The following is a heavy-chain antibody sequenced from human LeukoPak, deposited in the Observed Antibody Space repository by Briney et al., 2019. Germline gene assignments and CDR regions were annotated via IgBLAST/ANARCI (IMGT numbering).Heavy chain of an antibody. CDR2: IRSKAYGGTT. CDR3: TGSGDGTLERFDY. CDR1: GFTFGDYA. Sequence: GGSLRLSCTASGFTFGDYAMSWVRQAPGKGLEWVGFIRSKAYGGTTEYAASVKGRFTISRDDSKSIAYLQMNSLKTEDTAVYYCTGSGDGTLERFDYWGQGTLVTVSS. D-gene: IGHD6-19*01. J-gene: IGHJ4*02. V-gene: IGHV3-49*04.